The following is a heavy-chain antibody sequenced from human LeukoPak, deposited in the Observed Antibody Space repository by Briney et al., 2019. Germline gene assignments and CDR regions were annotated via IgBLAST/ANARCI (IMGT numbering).Heavy chain of an antibody. CDR2: ISGSGGNT. J-gene: IGHJ4*02. Sequence: GGSLRLSCAASGFTFSSYAMSWVRQAPGKGLEWVSVISGSGGNTYYADSVRGRFTISRDNSKNTLYLQMNSLRAEDTAIYYCTRVGYIDEGIDYWGQGTLVTVSS. D-gene: IGHD5-24*01. CDR3: TRVGYIDEGIDY. CDR1: GFTFSSYA. V-gene: IGHV3-23*01.